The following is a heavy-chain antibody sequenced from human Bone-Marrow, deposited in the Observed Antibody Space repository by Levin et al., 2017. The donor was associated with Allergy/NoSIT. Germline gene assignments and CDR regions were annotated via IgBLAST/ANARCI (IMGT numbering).Heavy chain of an antibody. D-gene: IGHD5-18*01. J-gene: IGHJ4*02. Sequence: VASVKVSCKASGYTFTTYGIHWVRQAPGKGLEWMGWISPYNGNTNYAQKLQGRVIMSTDTSTSTAYMDLRSLKSDDTAFYYCAREGDTHMVQGLFDYWGQGTLVTVSS. CDR3: AREGDTHMVQGLFDY. CDR1: GYTFTTYG. CDR2: ISPYNGNT. V-gene: IGHV1-18*01.